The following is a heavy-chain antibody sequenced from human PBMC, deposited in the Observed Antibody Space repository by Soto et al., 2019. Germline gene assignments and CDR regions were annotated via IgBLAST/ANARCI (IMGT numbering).Heavy chain of an antibody. CDR2: IYYSGST. J-gene: IGHJ6*02. Sequence: AETLSLTCTVSGGSISSYYWSWIRQPPGKGPEWIGHIYYSGSTNYNPSLKSRVITSAETSKNQFSLMLSSVTDADTAVNYCASCLNWNDVEHFYGMDVWGQGTTVTVSS. CDR1: GGSISSYY. D-gene: IGHD1-1*01. V-gene: IGHV4-59*01. CDR3: ASCLNWNDVEHFYGMDV.